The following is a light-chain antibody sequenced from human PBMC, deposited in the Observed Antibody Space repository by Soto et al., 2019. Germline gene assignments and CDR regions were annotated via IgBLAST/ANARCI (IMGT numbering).Light chain of an antibody. CDR2: GAS. CDR1: QSVSSSY. J-gene: IGKJ1*01. V-gene: IGKV3-20*01. CDR3: QQSGSSAGWT. Sequence: EVVLTQSPGTLSLSPGGRATLSCRASQSVSSSYLAWYQQKPGQAPRLLIYGASSRATGIPDRVSGSGSGTDFTLTISRLEPEDFAVYYWQQSGSSAGWTFGQGTKVESK.